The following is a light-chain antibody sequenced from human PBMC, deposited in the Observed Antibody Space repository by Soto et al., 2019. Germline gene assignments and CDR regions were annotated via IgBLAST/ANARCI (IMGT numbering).Light chain of an antibody. CDR1: SSDVGRHNL. CDR3: CSYAGSMTFV. J-gene: IGLJ1*01. V-gene: IGLV2-23*02. Sequence: QSVLTQPASVSGSPGQSITISCTGSSSDVGRHNLVSWYQHHPGNAPKLIIYEVNKRPSGISDRFSGSKSGNTASLTISGLQAEDETDYHCCSYAGSMTFVCGTGTKVTVL. CDR2: EVN.